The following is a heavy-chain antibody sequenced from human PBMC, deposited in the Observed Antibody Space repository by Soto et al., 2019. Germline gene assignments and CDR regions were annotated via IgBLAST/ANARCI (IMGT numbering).Heavy chain of an antibody. CDR3: ARHSSGWLLNFDY. D-gene: IGHD6-19*01. CDR2: IYYSGST. Sequence: SETLSLTCTVSGGSISSSSYYWGWIRQPPGKGLEWIGSIYYSGSTYYNPSLKSRVTISVDTSKNQFSLKLSSVTAADTAVYYCARHSSGWLLNFDYWGQGTLVTVSS. CDR1: GGSISSSSYY. J-gene: IGHJ4*02. V-gene: IGHV4-39*01.